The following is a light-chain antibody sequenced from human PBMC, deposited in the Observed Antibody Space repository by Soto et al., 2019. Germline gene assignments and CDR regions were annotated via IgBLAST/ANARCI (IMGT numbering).Light chain of an antibody. V-gene: IGKV1-17*01. J-gene: IGKJ1*01. CDR1: QGIRHD. CDR2: AAS. CDR3: LPHNSYPRA. Sequence: DIQMTQSPSSLSASVGDRVTITCRASQGIRHDLGWYQQNPGKAPKRLIDAASNLQSGVPPRFSGGGSGTQFALTISSLQPEDLATYYCLPHNSYPRAFGQGTKVEIK.